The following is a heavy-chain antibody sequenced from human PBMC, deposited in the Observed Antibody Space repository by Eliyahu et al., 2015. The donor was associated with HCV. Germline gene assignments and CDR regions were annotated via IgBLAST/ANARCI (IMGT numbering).Heavy chain of an antibody. V-gene: IGHV1-3*04. CDR2: INTANGHT. CDR1: GYTFTKNA. D-gene: IGHD3-10*01. Sequence: QVQLVQSGAQVKKTGASVRVSCKASGYTFTKNAMHWVRQAPGQGLELMGWINTANGHTTYSQSFRGRVTISSDSPASTTYMDLISLRSEDTAVYFCARLRENGSGDLDYWGRGTLVTVSS. CDR3: ARLRENGSGDLDY. J-gene: IGHJ4*02.